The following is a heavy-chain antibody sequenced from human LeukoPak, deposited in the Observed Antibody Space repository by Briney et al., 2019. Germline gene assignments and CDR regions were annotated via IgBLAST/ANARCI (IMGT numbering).Heavy chain of an antibody. CDR3: ARDPVQGDYYDSSGYARFDP. CDR1: GFTFSSYA. Sequence: GGSLRLSCAASGFTFSSYAMSWVRQAPGKGLEWVSSISSSSSYIYYADSVKGRFTISRDNAKNSLYLQMNSLRAEDTAVYYCARDPVQGDYYDSSGYARFDPWGQGTLVTVSS. D-gene: IGHD3-22*01. CDR2: ISSSSSYI. V-gene: IGHV3-21*01. J-gene: IGHJ5*02.